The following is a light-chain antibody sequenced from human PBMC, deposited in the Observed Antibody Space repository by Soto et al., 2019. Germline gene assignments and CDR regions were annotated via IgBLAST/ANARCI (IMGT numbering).Light chain of an antibody. CDR3: CSYAGNRIFV. CDR2: EDL. Sequence: QSVLTQPASVSGSPGQSITISCIGTSSDVGAYDLVSWYQQHPGTAPRLIIYEDLRRPSGIDSRFSGSKSGNTASLTISGLRAEGEGNYHCCSYAGNRIFVFGGGTKLTVL. V-gene: IGLV2-23*01. CDR1: SSDVGAYDL. J-gene: IGLJ3*02.